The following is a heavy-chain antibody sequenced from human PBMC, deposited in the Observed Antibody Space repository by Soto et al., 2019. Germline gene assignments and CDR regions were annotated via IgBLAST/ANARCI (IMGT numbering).Heavy chain of an antibody. CDR3: AKGDNLGPKTGYAFDP. CDR2: TYSRSKWYN. V-gene: IGHV6-1*01. CDR1: GDSVSSNTAS. Sequence: PSQTLSLTCAISGDSVSSNTASWNWVRHSPSRGLEWLGRTYSRSKWYNDYAVSVKSRIIINPDTSKNQFSLQLNSVTPEDTAVYYCAKGDNLGPKTGYAFDPWGQGILVTVSS. D-gene: IGHD5-12*01. J-gene: IGHJ5*02.